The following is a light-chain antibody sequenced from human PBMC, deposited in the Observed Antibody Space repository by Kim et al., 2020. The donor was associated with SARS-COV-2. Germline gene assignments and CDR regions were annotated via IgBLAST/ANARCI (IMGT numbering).Light chain of an antibody. CDR3: QQYGSSAPYT. Sequence: PGERATLSCRASQRVGSNNVAWYQQKPGQSPRFLIYGASSRATGIPDRFSGSGSGTDFTLTISRLEPEDFAVYYCQQYGSSAPYTFGQGTKLEI. CDR2: GAS. J-gene: IGKJ2*01. CDR1: QRVGSNN. V-gene: IGKV3-20*01.